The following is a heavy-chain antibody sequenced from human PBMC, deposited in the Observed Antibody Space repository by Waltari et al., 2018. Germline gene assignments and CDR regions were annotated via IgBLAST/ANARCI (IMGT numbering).Heavy chain of an antibody. CDR2: ISWDGGST. J-gene: IGHJ3*02. Sequence: EVQLVESGGVVVLPGGSLRLSCAASVFPFDDYAMHWVRQAPGKGLEWVSLISWDGGSTYYADSVKGRFTISRDNSKNSLYLQMNSLRAEDTALYYCAKDSSSSPPSDAFDIWGQGTMVTVSS. CDR1: VFPFDDYA. CDR3: AKDSSSSPPSDAFDI. D-gene: IGHD6-13*01. V-gene: IGHV3-43D*04.